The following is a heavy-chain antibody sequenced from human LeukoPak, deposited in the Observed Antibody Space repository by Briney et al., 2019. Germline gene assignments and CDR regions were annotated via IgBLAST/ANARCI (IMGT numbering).Heavy chain of an antibody. CDR2: INPNSGGT. Sequence: ASVKVSCKASGYTFTGYPMHWVRQAPGQGFEWMGWINPNSGGTTYAQKFQGRVTMTRDTSISTAYMELSRLTSDDTAVYYCARNAYCSSTSCYILSGWFDPWGQGTLVTVSS. CDR3: ARNAYCSSTSCYILSGWFDP. V-gene: IGHV1-2*02. CDR1: GYTFTGYP. D-gene: IGHD2-2*02. J-gene: IGHJ5*02.